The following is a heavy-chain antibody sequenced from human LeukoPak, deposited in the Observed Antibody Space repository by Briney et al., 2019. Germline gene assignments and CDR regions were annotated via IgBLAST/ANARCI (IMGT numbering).Heavy chain of an antibody. CDR1: GVIFSNYW. J-gene: IGHJ3*02. CDR3: ARWTIFGVGGAGRGAFDI. CDR2: INRDGSST. D-gene: IGHD3-3*01. V-gene: IGHV3-74*01. Sequence: GGSLRLSCAASGVIFSNYWMHWVRQTPGKGLVWVSRINRDGSSTSYADSVKGRFTISRDNAKNTLYLQMNSLRAEDTAVYYCARWTIFGVGGAGRGAFDIWGQGTMVTVSS.